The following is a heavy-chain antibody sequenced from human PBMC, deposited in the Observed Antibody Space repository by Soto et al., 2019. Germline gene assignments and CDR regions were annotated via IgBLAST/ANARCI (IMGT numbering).Heavy chain of an antibody. J-gene: IGHJ4*02. Sequence: PSETLSLTCNVSGGSISSGTYFWGWIRQPPGKGLEWIGSIYYSGSTYYSPSLKSRVTMSVDTSKNQFSLKLTSVTAADTAVYYCARSLSHSNFDYWGQGTLVTVSS. V-gene: IGHV4-39*01. CDR3: ARSLSHSNFDY. CDR1: GGSISSGTYF. CDR2: IYYSGST. D-gene: IGHD2-15*01.